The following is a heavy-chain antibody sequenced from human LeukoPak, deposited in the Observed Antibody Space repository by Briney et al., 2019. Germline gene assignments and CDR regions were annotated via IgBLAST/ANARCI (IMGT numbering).Heavy chain of an antibody. J-gene: IGHJ5*02. CDR1: GGSISSYY. CDR3: ARDDYRGVTNFDP. D-gene: IGHD3-10*01. Sequence: SETLSLTCTVSGGSISSYYWSWIRQPPGKGLEWIGYIFYSGSTNYNASLKSRVTISVDTSKNQFSLKLSSVTAADTAVYYCARDDYRGVTNFDPWGQGTLVTVSS. CDR2: IFYSGST. V-gene: IGHV4-59*01.